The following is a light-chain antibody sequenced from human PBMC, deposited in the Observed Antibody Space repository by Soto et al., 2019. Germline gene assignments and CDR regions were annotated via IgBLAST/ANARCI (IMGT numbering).Light chain of an antibody. V-gene: IGKV3-20*01. Sequence: EIVLTQSPGTLSLSPGESDTLSCRASQTIGSSYLAWYQQRPGQAPRLLIYGGANRATGIPDRFSATGSETDFTLAISRLEPEDFAVYYCQQYRTPSQTFGQGTKVE. CDR3: QQYRTPSQT. CDR1: QTIGSSY. J-gene: IGKJ1*01. CDR2: GGA.